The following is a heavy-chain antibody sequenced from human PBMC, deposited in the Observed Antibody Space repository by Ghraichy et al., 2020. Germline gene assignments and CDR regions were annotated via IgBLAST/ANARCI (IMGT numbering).Heavy chain of an antibody. CDR1: GFTFSDYW. J-gene: IGHJ4*02. CDR2: LREDGSRK. CDR3: ARDPSRRFDF. V-gene: IGHV3-7*01. Sequence: GGSLRLSCAASGFTFSDYWMTWVRQGPGKGLEWVANLREDGSRKYYVDSVKGRFIISRDNAKNSLYLQMNNLRAEDTGVYYCARDPSRRFDFWGQGTLVTVSS.